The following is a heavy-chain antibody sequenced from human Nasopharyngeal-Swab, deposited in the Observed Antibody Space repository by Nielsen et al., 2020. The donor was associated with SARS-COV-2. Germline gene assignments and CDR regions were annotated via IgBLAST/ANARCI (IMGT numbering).Heavy chain of an antibody. D-gene: IGHD2-2*01. CDR2: INPSGGST. Sequence: SVKVSCKASGYTFTSYYMHWVRQAPGQGLEWMGIINPSGGSTSYAQKFQGRVTMTRDTSTSTVYIELSSLRSDDTAVYYCARDIVVVPAARGSWFDPWGQGTLVTVSS. J-gene: IGHJ5*02. CDR1: GYTFTSYY. V-gene: IGHV1-46*01. CDR3: ARDIVVVPAARGSWFDP.